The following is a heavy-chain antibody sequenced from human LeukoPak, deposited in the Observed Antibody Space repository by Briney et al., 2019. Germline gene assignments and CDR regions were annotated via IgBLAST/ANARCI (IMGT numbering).Heavy chain of an antibody. J-gene: IGHJ4*02. V-gene: IGHV2-5*01. CDR3: AHSAKERIGYDYVWGSYRCYFDY. D-gene: IGHD3-16*02. CDR2: IYWNDDK. CDR1: GFSLSTSGVG. Sequence: SGPTLVNPTQTLTLTCTFSGFSLSTSGVGVGWTRQPPGKALEWLALIYWNDDKRYSPSLKSRLTITKDTSKNQVVLTMTNMDPVDTATYYCAHSAKERIGYDYVWGSYRCYFDYWGQGTLVTVSS.